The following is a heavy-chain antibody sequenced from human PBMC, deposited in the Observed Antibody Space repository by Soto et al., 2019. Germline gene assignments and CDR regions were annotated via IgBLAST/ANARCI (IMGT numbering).Heavy chain of an antibody. CDR2: ITGSGGRT. CDR1: EFTVSSYA. V-gene: IGHV3-23*01. CDR3: AKVPGFGRPIVGGTIDS. J-gene: IGHJ4*02. Sequence: EMQLLESGGGLVQPGGSLRLSCAASEFTVSSYAMRWVRQAPGKGLELVSGITGSGGRTYYADSVKGRFTISRDNSKNALALQMHNLRAEDTAVYYCAKVPGFGRPIVGGTIDSWGQGPLVTVSS. D-gene: IGHD1-26*01.